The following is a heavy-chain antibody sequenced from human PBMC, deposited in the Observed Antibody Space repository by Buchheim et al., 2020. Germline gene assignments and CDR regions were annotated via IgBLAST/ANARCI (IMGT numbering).Heavy chain of an antibody. J-gene: IGHJ5*01. V-gene: IGHV3-30*14. Sequence: QVQLVESGGGVVQPGRSLRLSCAASEFTFSVYSMHWVRQAPGKGLEWVAVVSYNGSKTHYADSVKGRFIISRDNSMTTLSLQMSSLRAEDTAMYYCVRDVSSWPDNWFDVWGQGIL. CDR2: VSYNGSKT. D-gene: IGHD6-13*01. CDR3: VRDVSSWPDNWFDV. CDR1: EFTFSVYS.